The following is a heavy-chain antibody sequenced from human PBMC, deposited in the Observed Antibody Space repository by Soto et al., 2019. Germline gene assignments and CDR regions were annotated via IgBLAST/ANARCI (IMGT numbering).Heavy chain of an antibody. CDR2: TYYRSKWYN. D-gene: IGHD1-26*01. V-gene: IGHV6-1*01. CDR3: ARDWRIAGATRQPYYYGMDV. CDR1: GDSVSRNSAA. J-gene: IGHJ6*02. Sequence: SQTLSLTCAISGDSVSRNSAAWNWISQSPSRRLEWLGSTYYRSKWYNDYAVSVKSRKTINPDTTKNQFSLQLNSVTPEDTAVYYCARDWRIAGATRQPYYYGMDVWGQGTTVTVSS.